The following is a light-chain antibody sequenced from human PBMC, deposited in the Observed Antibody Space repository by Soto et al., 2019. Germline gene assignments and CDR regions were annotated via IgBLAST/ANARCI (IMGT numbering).Light chain of an antibody. V-gene: IGKV1-39*01. CDR1: QSITSY. Sequence: DIQMTQSSSSLSASVGDRVTITCRASQSITSYLNWYQQKPGKAPKLLIYAASSLQSGVPSRFSGSGPGTDFTLTISSLQPEDFATYYCQQGSSNPWTFGQGTKVDIK. CDR3: QQGSSNPWT. J-gene: IGKJ1*01. CDR2: AAS.